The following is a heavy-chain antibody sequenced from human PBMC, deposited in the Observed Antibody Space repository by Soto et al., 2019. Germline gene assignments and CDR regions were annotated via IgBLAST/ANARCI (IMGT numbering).Heavy chain of an antibody. D-gene: IGHD6-19*01. CDR3: ARDLTYSSGWNFDY. CDR2: INAGNGNT. CDR1: GYTFTSYA. V-gene: IGHV1-3*01. Sequence: ASVKVSCKASGYTFTSYAMHWVRQAPGQRLEWMGWINAGNGNTRYSQKFQGRVTITRDTSASTAYMELSSLRSEDTAVYYCARDLTYSSGWNFDYWGQGTLDTVSS. J-gene: IGHJ4*02.